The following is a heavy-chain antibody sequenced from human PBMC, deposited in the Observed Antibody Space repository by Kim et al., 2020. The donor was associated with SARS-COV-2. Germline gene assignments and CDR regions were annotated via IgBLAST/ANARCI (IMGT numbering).Heavy chain of an antibody. CDR2: IKQDGSEK. Sequence: GGSLRLSCAASGFTFSSYWMSWVRQAPGKGLEWVANIKQDGSEKYYVDSVKGRFTISRDNAKNSLYLQMNSLRAEDTAVYYCARVNLYYDSSGWSRWFDPWGQGTLVTVSS. D-gene: IGHD3-22*01. V-gene: IGHV3-7*03. J-gene: IGHJ5*02. CDR1: GFTFSSYW. CDR3: ARVNLYYDSSGWSRWFDP.